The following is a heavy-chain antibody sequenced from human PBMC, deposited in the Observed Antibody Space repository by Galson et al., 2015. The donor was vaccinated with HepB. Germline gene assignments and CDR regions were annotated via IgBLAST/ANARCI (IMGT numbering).Heavy chain of an antibody. V-gene: IGHV4-59*08. CDR2: IYYNGNT. J-gene: IGHJ4*02. D-gene: IGHD2-15*01. CDR3: ARQRLLQPLDY. CDR1: GVSVNTYY. Sequence: ETLSLTCTVSGVSVNTYYWSWVRQPPGKGLEWIGYIYYNGNTNYNPSLKSRVTMSVDTSNNQFSLSLTSVTAADTAVYFCARQRLLQPLDYWGQGTLVTVSS.